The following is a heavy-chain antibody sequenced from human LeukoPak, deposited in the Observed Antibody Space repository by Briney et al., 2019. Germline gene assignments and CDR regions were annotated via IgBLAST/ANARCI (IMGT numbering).Heavy chain of an antibody. CDR1: GFTFSIYS. CDR3: ARDFTVQATDESGSIGY. J-gene: IGHJ4*02. CDR2: ISSSGSYI. Sequence: GGSLRLSCAASGFTFSIYSMNWVRQAAGEGLEWVSSISSSGSYIYYADSVKGRFTISRDNAKNSLYLQMNSLRAEDTAVYYCARDFTVQATDESGSIGYWGQGTLVTVSS. V-gene: IGHV3-21*01. D-gene: IGHD5-12*01.